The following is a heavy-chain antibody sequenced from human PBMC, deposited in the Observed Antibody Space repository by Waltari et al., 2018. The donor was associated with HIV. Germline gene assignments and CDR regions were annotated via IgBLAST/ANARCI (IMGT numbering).Heavy chain of an antibody. D-gene: IGHD5-18*01. J-gene: IGHJ4*02. Sequence: EVQLVETGGGLIQPGGSLSLSCAASGFTVSSNYMRWVRTDPGKGLEWVSVIYSGGSTYYADSVKGRFTISRDNSKNTLYLQMNSLRAEDTAVYYCARVVGTWIQPYYFDYWGQGTLVTVSS. CDR3: ARVVGTWIQPYYFDY. CDR1: GFTVSSNY. V-gene: IGHV3-53*02. CDR2: IYSGGST.